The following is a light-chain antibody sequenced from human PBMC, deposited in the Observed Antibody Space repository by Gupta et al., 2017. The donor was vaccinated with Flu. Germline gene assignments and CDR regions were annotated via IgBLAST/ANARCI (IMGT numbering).Light chain of an antibody. J-gene: IGLJ2*01. V-gene: IGLV1-40*01. CDR3: QSYDSSLSAPV. CDR1: SSNTGAGYD. CDR2: GNS. Sequence: QSVPPQPPPVSGAPGQRVTISCTGRSSNTGAGYDVHWYQQLPGTAPKLLIYGNSNRPSGVPDRFSGSKSGTSASLAITGLQAEDEDDYYCQSYDSSLSAPVFGGGTKLTVL.